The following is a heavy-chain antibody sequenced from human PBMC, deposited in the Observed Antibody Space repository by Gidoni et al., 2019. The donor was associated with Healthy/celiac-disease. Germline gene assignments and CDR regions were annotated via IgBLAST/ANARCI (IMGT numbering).Heavy chain of an antibody. CDR1: GGSFSGYY. CDR3: ARGGVITFGGVIVIPYFVY. V-gene: IGHV4-34*01. Sequence: QVQLQQWGAGLLKPSETLSLTCAVYGGSFSGYYWSWIRQPPGKGLEWIGEINHSGSTNYNPSLKSRVTISVDTSKNQFSLKLSSVTAADTAVYYCARGGVITFGGVIVIPYFVYWGQGTLVTVSS. J-gene: IGHJ4*02. D-gene: IGHD3-16*02. CDR2: INHSGST.